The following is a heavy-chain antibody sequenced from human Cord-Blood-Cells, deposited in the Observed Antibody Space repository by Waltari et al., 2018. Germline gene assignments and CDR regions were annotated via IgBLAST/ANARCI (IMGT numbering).Heavy chain of an antibody. J-gene: IGHJ4*02. Sequence: EVQLVESGGGLVQPGRSLRLSCAASGFTFDDYAMHWVRQAPGKGWGGASGISWNSGSIDYADSVKGRFTIARDNAKNSLYLQMNSLRAEDTALYYCAKAVYSSSYFDYWGQGTLVTVSS. D-gene: IGHD6-6*01. V-gene: IGHV3-9*01. CDR1: GFTFDDYA. CDR3: AKAVYSSSYFDY. CDR2: ISWNSGSI.